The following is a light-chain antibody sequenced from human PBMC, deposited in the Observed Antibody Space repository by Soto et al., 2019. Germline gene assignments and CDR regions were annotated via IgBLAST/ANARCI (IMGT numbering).Light chain of an antibody. J-gene: IGLJ1*01. V-gene: IGLV4-60*02. CDR3: ETWDSNTYV. Sequence: QAVLTQSSSASASLGSSVKLTCTLSRGHSSYIIAWHQQQPGKAPRYLMKLEGSGTYNKGGGVPDRFSGSSSGADRYLTISHLQFEDEADYYCETWDSNTYVFGTGTKLTVL. CDR1: RGHSSYI. CDR2: LEGSGTY.